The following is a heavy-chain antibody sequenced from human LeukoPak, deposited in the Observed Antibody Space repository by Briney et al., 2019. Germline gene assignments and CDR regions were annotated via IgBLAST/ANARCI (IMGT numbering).Heavy chain of an antibody. D-gene: IGHD3-10*01. Sequence: QPGWSLRLSCAASGFTFSSYAMSWVRQAPGKGLEWVSVLSNSGGSTFYADSVKGRFTISRDNSKNTLYLQMNSLRAEDTAVYYCAKRASGSGTSLYYFDYWGQGTLVTVSS. CDR2: LSNSGGST. CDR3: AKRASGSGTSLYYFDY. V-gene: IGHV3-23*01. J-gene: IGHJ4*02. CDR1: GFTFSSYA.